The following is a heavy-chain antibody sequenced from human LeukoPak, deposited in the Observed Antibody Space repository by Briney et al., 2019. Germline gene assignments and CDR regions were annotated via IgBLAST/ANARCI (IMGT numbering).Heavy chain of an antibody. J-gene: IGHJ3*02. CDR3: ARQGYDILTGYIDAFDI. Sequence: SETLSLTCTVSGVSISSYYWSWIRQPPGKGLEWIGYISYSGSTNYNPSLKSRVTISIDTSKNQFSLKLRSVTAADTAIYYCARQGYDILTGYIDAFDIWGQGTMVTVSS. V-gene: IGHV4-59*08. D-gene: IGHD3-9*01. CDR1: GVSISSYY. CDR2: ISYSGST.